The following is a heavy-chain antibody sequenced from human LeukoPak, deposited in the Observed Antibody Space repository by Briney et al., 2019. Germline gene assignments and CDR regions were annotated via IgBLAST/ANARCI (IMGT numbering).Heavy chain of an antibody. J-gene: IGHJ4*02. CDR3: ARDSRRDSSSLFVH. Sequence: GGSLRLSCAASGFTFSSYWMSWVRQAPGKGLEWVANIKQDGSEKYYVDSVKGRFTISRDNAKNSLYLQMNSLRAEDTAVYYCARDSRRDSSSLFVHWGQGTLATVSS. V-gene: IGHV3-7*01. CDR2: IKQDGSEK. CDR1: GFTFSSYW. D-gene: IGHD6-6*01.